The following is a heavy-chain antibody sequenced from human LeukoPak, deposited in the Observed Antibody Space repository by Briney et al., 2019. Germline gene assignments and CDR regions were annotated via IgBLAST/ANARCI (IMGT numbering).Heavy chain of an antibody. CDR1: GSTFSTHW. V-gene: IGHV3-7*01. CDR2: IKQDGSDK. D-gene: IGHD2/OR15-2a*01. CDR3: AREANMGGYFDL. J-gene: IGHJ2*01. Sequence: GGSLRLSCESSGSTFSTHWMSWVRQAPGKGLKWVANIKQDGSDKYYVDSVKGRFTVSRDNAKKSVYLQLNSLRAEDTAVYYCAREANMGGYFDLWGRGTLVTVSS.